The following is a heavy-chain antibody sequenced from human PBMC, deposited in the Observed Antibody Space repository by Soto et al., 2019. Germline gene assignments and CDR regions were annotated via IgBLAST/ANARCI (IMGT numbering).Heavy chain of an antibody. D-gene: IGHD1-26*01. CDR1: GGTFSSYA. J-gene: IGHJ6*02. CDR3: ARDRIEATNTYHYYCGMDV. CDR2: IIPIFGTA. Sequence: SVKVSCKASGGTFSSYAISWVRQAPGQGLEWMGGIIPIFGTANYAQKFQGRVTITADKSTSTAYMELSSLRSEDTAVYYCARDRIEATNTYHYYCGMDVWGQGTTVTVSS. V-gene: IGHV1-69*06.